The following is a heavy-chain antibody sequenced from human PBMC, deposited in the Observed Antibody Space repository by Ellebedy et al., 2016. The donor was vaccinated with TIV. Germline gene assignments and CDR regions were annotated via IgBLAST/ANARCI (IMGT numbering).Heavy chain of an antibody. CDR2: IYQDGSNQ. V-gene: IGHV3-7*01. D-gene: IGHD3-10*01. CDR1: GFSFRSYW. CDR3: VRDPKGGSGFY. J-gene: IGHJ4*02. Sequence: GESLKISCVASGFSFRSYWMSWVRQAPGKGLEWVANIYQDGSNQYYVDSVKGRFTISRDNANKSLFLQMNSLRGEDTAVYYCVRDPKGGSGFYWGQGTLVTVSS.